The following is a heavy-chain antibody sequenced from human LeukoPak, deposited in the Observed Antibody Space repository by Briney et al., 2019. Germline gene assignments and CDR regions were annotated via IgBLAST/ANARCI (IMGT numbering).Heavy chain of an antibody. Sequence: GRSLRLSCAASGFTFSSYGMHWVRQAPGKGLEWVAVISYDGSNKYYADSVKGRFTISTDKSTNTLYLQMSSLRAEDTAVYYCAKVGGRDGYNCANSFDYWGQGTLVTVSS. J-gene: IGHJ4*02. V-gene: IGHV3-30*18. CDR3: AKVGGRDGYNCANSFDY. D-gene: IGHD5-24*01. CDR2: ISYDGSNK. CDR1: GFTFSSYG.